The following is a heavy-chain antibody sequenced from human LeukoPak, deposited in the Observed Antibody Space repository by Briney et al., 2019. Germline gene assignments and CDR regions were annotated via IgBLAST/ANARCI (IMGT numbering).Heavy chain of an antibody. CDR1: GFTFSSHA. CDR2: ISSSSSTI. CDR3: AKNSGRTGWFDP. D-gene: IGHD4-23*01. Sequence: GGSLRLSCAASGFTFSSHALNWVRQAPGKGLEWISYISSSSSTICYADSVKGRFTISRDSAKNSLYLQMNSLRIEDTAVYYCAKNSGRTGWFDPWGQGTLVTVSS. J-gene: IGHJ5*02. V-gene: IGHV3-48*01.